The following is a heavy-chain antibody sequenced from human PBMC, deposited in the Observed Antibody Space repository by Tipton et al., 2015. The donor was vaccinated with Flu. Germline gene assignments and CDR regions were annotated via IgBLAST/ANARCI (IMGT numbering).Heavy chain of an antibody. CDR2: IIPIFGTA. Sequence: QLVQSGAEVKKPGASVKVSCKASGYTFTSYGISWVRQAPGQGLEWMGGIIPIFGTANYAQKFQGRVTITADESTSTAYMELSSLRSEDTAVYYCARDGGGLMVYAIGYSYFDYWGQGTLVTVSS. D-gene: IGHD2-8*01. V-gene: IGHV1-69*13. J-gene: IGHJ4*02. CDR1: GYTFTSYG. CDR3: ARDGGGLMVYAIGYSYFDY.